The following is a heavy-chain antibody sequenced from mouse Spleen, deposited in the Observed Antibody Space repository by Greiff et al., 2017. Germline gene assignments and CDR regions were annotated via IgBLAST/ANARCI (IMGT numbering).Heavy chain of an antibody. Sequence: VQLQQSGPELVKPGASVKISCKASGYAFSSYWMNWVKLRPGKGLEWIGRIYPGDGDTNYNGKFKGKATLTADKSSSTAYMQLSSLTSEDSSVYFCARCLRLTFDYWGQGTTLTVSS. V-gene: IGHV1-82*01. J-gene: IGHJ2*01. CDR2: IYPGDGDT. CDR1: GYAFSSYW. CDR3: ARCLRLTFDY. D-gene: IGHD3-2*02.